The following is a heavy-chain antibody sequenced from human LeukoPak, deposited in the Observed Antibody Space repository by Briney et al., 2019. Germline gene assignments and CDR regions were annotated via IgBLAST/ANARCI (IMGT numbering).Heavy chain of an antibody. J-gene: IGHJ4*02. V-gene: IGHV4-4*02. CDR3: ARSRYYYDSSGPLGY. CDR1: GGSISSSNW. CDR2: IYHSGST. Sequence: SGTLSLTCAVSGGSISSSNWWSWVRQPPGKGLECIGEIYHSGSTNYNPSLKSRVTISVDKSKNQFSLKLSSVTAADTAVYYCARSRYYYDSSGPLGYWGQGTLVTVSS. D-gene: IGHD3-22*01.